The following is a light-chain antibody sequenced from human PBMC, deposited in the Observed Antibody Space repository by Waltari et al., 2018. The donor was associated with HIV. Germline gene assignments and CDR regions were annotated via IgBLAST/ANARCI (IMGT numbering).Light chain of an antibody. CDR3: ASFTADDTVV. CDR2: DVD. J-gene: IGLJ2*01. V-gene: IGLV2-14*03. Sequence: SAVTQPASVSGLPGQSVTISCTEDDNDLGLRNFVSWFQQHPGTLPRLLFSDVDSRALRVPDRCSAYKSGETSLLTISGLRKEDAGLYYCASFTADDTVVFGGGTLVTVL. CDR1: DNDLGLRNF.